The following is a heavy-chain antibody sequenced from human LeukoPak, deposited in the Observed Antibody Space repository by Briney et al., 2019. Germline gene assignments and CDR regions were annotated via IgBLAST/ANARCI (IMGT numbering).Heavy chain of an antibody. CDR1: GGSISSYY. CDR2: IYYSGST. Sequence: SETLSLTCTVSGGSISSYYWSWTRQPPGKGLEWIGYIYYSGSTNYNPSLKSRVTISVDTSKNQFSLKLSSVTAADTAVYYCARARRGSSSSGDLFDYWGQGTLVTVSS. D-gene: IGHD6-6*01. CDR3: ARARRGSSSSGDLFDY. J-gene: IGHJ4*02. V-gene: IGHV4-59*01.